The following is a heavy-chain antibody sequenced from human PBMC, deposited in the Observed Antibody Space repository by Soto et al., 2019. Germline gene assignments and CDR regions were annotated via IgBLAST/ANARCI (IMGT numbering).Heavy chain of an antibody. Sequence: QVQLQESSPGLVKPSGTLSLTSAVSGGSITTGNWWRWVRQPPGEGLEWIGDISQGGSTNYNPSRKSRVTISVDRSKNQFSLKLTSGTAADTAVYYCARSWSSGWYVFDYWGQGTRVTVSS. V-gene: IGHV4-4*02. J-gene: IGHJ4*02. CDR2: ISQGGST. CDR1: GGSITTGNW. CDR3: ARSWSSGWYVFDY. D-gene: IGHD6-19*01.